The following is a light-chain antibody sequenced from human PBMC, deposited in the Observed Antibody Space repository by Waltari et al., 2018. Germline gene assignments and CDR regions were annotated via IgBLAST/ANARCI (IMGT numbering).Light chain of an antibody. CDR2: WAS. CDR1: QSVLYSSNNKNQ. J-gene: IGKJ2*01. Sequence: DIVMTQSPASLAVSLGERATINCKSSQSVLYSSNNKNQLAWYQQKPGQPPKLLIYWASTRESGVPDRFSGSGSGTDFTLTISSLQAEDVAVYYCQQYYITPYTFGQGTKLEIK. V-gene: IGKV4-1*01. CDR3: QQYYITPYT.